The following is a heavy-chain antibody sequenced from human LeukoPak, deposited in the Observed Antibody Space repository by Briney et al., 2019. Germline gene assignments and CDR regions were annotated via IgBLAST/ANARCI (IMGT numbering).Heavy chain of an antibody. J-gene: IGHJ4*02. V-gene: IGHV3-11*01. D-gene: IGHD3-10*01. Sequence: PGGSLRLSCAASGFTFSDYYMSWIRQAPGKGLEWVSYISSSGSAIYYADSVKGRFTISRDNAKNSLYLQMNSLRAEDTAVYYCTGDTPMVRGVILTGGFDYWGQGTLVTVSS. CDR3: TGDTPMVRGVILTGGFDY. CDR2: ISSSGSAI. CDR1: GFTFSDYY.